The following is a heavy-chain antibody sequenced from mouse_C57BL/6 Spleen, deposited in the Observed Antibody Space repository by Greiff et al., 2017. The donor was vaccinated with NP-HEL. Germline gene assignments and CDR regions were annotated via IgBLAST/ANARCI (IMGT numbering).Heavy chain of an antibody. CDR1: GFTFSSYG. V-gene: IGHV5-6*02. D-gene: IGHD1-1*01. J-gene: IGHJ2*01. Sequence: EVMLVESGGDLVKPGGSLKLSCAASGFTFSSYGMSWVRQTPDKRLEWVATISSGGSYTYYPDSVKGRFTISRDNAKNTLYLQMSSLKSEDTAMYYCARQDYYGSSLGYFDYWGQGTTLTVSS. CDR3: ARQDYYGSSLGYFDY. CDR2: ISSGGSYT.